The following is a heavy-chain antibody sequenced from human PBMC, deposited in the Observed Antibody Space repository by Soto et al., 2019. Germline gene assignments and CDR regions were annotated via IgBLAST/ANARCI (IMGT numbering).Heavy chain of an antibody. Sequence: SETLSLTCTVSGGSISSGGYYWSWIRQHPGKGLEWIGYIYYSGSTYYNPSLKSRVTISVDTSKNHFSLKLSSVTAADTAVYYCAASCVGCGGFNYYGMDVWGRGTTVTVSS. J-gene: IGHJ6*02. CDR3: AASCVGCGGFNYYGMDV. CDR1: GGSISSGGYY. V-gene: IGHV4-31*03. CDR2: IYYSGST. D-gene: IGHD2-21*01.